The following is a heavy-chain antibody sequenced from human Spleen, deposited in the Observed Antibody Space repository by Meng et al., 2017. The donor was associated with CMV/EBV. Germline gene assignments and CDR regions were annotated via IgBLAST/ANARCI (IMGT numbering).Heavy chain of an antibody. CDR2: ISWNGGNT. CDR1: GFTFSTYW. V-gene: IGHV3-20*04. D-gene: IGHD1-1*01. J-gene: IGHJ4*02. Sequence: GESLKISCAASGFTFSTYWMHWVRQAPGEGLEWVSGISWNGGNTGYADSVKGRFTISRDNAKNSLYLQMNSLRAEDTAFYYCARDGVAQMEHWGQGTLVTVSS. CDR3: ARDGVAQMEH.